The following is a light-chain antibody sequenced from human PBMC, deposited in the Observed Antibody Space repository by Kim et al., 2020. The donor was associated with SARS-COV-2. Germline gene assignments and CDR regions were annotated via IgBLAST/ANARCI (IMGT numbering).Light chain of an antibody. CDR1: TFPKQY. V-gene: IGLV3-25*03. CDR2: RDN. J-gene: IGLJ2*01. Sequence: GQTASITCSRDTFPKQYASWYQQKPGQAPVLVIYRDNERPSGIPERFSGSISETTVTLTISGVQAGDEADYYCQSADSSGTYAVFGGGTQLTVL. CDR3: QSADSSGTYAV.